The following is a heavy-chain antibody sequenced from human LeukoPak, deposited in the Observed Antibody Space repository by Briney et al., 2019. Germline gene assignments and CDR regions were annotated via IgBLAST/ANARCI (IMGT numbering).Heavy chain of an antibody. D-gene: IGHD2-2*01. CDR2: INPNSGGT. CDR1: GYTFTGYY. Sequence: GASVKVSCKASGYTFTGYYMHWVRQAPGLGLEWMGWINPNSGGTNYAQKFQGRVTMTRDTSISTAYMELSRLRSDDTAVYYCARDIVVVPAAFDFDYWGQGTLVTVSS. V-gene: IGHV1-2*02. CDR3: ARDIVVVPAAFDFDY. J-gene: IGHJ4*02.